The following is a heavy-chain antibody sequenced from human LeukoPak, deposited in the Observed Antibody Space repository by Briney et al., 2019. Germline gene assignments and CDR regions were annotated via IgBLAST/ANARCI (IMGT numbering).Heavy chain of an antibody. J-gene: IGHJ4*02. CDR2: IYYSGRT. CDR1: GGSIGWDY. V-gene: IGHV4-59*01. D-gene: IGHD6-19*01. Sequence: SETLSLTCTVSGGSIGWDYWSWIRQPPGKGLEWIGYIYYSGRTNYNPSLESRVTISIDTSKQHFSLKLSSVTAADTALYYCARDQTTPYSSGWLDYWGQGTLVTVSS. CDR3: ARDQTTPYSSGWLDY.